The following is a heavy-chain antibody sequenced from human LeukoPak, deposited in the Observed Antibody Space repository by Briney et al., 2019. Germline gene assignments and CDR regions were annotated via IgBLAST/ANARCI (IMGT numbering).Heavy chain of an antibody. V-gene: IGHV4-39*07. J-gene: IGHJ4*02. CDR3: ARDLHDFWSGYYFDY. CDR1: GFTFSSYG. Sequence: GSLRLSCAASGFTFSSYGMSWVRQAPGKGLEWIGSIYYSGSTYYNPSLKSRVTISVDTSKNQFSLKLSSVTAADTAVYYCARDLHDFWSGYYFDYWGQGTLVTVSS. D-gene: IGHD3-3*01. CDR2: IYYSGST.